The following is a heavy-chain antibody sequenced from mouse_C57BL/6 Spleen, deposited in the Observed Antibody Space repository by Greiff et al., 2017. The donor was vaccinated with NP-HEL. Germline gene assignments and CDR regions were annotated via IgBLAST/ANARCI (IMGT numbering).Heavy chain of an antibody. D-gene: IGHD1-1*01. CDR1: GYAFSSSW. Sequence: QVQLKESGPELVKPGASVKISCKASGYAFSSSWMNWVKQRPGKGLEWIGRIYPGDGDTNYNGKFKGKATLTADKSSSTAYMQLSSLTSDDSAVYFCARYYYGSSYDYAMDYWGQGTSVTVSS. V-gene: IGHV1-82*01. CDR2: IYPGDGDT. CDR3: ARYYYGSSYDYAMDY. J-gene: IGHJ4*01.